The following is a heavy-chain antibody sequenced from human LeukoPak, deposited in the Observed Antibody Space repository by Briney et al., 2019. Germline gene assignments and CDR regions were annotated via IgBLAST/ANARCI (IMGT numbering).Heavy chain of an antibody. Sequence: PGGSLRLSCAASGFTFSSYAMHWVRQAPGKGLEWVAVISYDGSNEYYADSVKGRFTISRDNSKNTLYLQMNSLRAEDTAVYYCAREHSNSFLNWFDPWGQGTLVTVSS. D-gene: IGHD6-13*01. V-gene: IGHV3-30-3*01. CDR3: AREHSNSFLNWFDP. J-gene: IGHJ5*02. CDR1: GFTFSSYA. CDR2: ISYDGSNE.